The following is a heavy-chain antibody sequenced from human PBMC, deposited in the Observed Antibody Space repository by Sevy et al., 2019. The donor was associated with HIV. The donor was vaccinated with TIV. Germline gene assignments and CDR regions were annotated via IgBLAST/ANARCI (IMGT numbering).Heavy chain of an antibody. CDR1: GFTFSNAW. CDR3: TTAGRDIVVVPAAKPLYYFDN. CDR2: IKSKTDGGTT. Sequence: GGSLRLSCAASGFTFSNAWMSWVRQAPGKGLEWVGRIKSKTDGGTTDYAAPVKGRFTISRDDSKNTLYLQMNSLKTEDTAVYYCTTAGRDIVVVPAAKPLYYFDNWGQGTLVTVSS. V-gene: IGHV3-15*01. J-gene: IGHJ4*02. D-gene: IGHD2-2*02.